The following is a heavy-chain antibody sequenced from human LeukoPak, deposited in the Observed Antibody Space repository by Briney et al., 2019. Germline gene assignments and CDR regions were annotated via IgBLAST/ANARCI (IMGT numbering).Heavy chain of an antibody. CDR3: ATYSSSWFSYYFDY. Sequence: GGSLRLSCAASGFTFSSYSVNWVRQAPGKGLEWVSSISSSSSYIYYADSVKGRFTISRDNAKNSLYLQMNSLRAEDTAVYYCATYSSSWFSYYFDYWGQGTLVTVSS. J-gene: IGHJ4*02. CDR2: ISSSSSYI. D-gene: IGHD6-13*01. V-gene: IGHV3-21*01. CDR1: GFTFSSYS.